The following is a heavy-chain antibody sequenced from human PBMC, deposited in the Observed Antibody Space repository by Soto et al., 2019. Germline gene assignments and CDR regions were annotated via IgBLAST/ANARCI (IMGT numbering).Heavy chain of an antibody. CDR2: IYYSRST. CDR3: ARVWDSSCYEALDI. J-gene: IGHJ3*02. V-gene: IGHV4-31*03. Sequence: TVSGGNSGGGGYCRSRKRQNPGKGLEWIGFIYYSRSTYYNPSLKSRVTISVDTSKRQFSLKLSSVTAADTAVYYCARVWDSSCYEALDIWGQGTMVTGSS. CDR1: GGNSGGGGYC. D-gene: IGHD3-22*01.